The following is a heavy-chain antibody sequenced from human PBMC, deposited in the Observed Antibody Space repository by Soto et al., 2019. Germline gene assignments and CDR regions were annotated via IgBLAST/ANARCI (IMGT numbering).Heavy chain of an antibody. CDR1: GFSLSTSGMC. D-gene: IGHD3-22*01. CDR2: IDWDDDK. Sequence: SGPTLVNPTQTLTLTCTFSGFSLSTSGMCVSWIRQPPGKALEWLALIDWDDDKYYSTSLKTRLTISKDTSKNQVVLTMTNMDPVDTATYYCARSGVDSSGYDAPGSRGYFDYWGQGTLVTVSS. CDR3: ARSGVDSSGYDAPGSRGYFDY. V-gene: IGHV2-70*01. J-gene: IGHJ4*02.